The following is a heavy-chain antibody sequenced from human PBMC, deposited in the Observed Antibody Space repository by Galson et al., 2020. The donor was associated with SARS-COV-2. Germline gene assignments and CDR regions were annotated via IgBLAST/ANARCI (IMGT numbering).Heavy chain of an antibody. CDR1: GYSFTTYW. CDR2: IYPGDADT. J-gene: IGHJ4*02. D-gene: IGHD2-21*01. CDR3: ARPLRRGSFPPPYFDT. V-gene: IGHV5-51*01. Sequence: HGESLKIYCKGSGYSFTTYWIGWVRQMPGKGLEWMGIIYPGDADTTYSPSFHGQVTISVDKSMSTAYLQRSSLKASDTAMYYCARPLRRGSFPPPYFDTWGQGTLVTVSS.